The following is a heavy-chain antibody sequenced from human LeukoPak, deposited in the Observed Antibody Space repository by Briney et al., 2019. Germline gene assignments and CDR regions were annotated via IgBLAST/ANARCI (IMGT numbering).Heavy chain of an antibody. D-gene: IGHD5-12*01. V-gene: IGHV4-39*01. J-gene: IGHJ4*02. Sequence: PSETLSLTCTVSGGSISSSSYYWGWIRQPPGKGLEWIGSIYYSGSTYYNPSLKSRVTISVDTSKNQFSLKLSSVTAADTAVYYCAGGHSGYFDYWGQGTLVTVSS. CDR3: AGGHSGYFDY. CDR2: IYYSGST. CDR1: GGSISSSSYY.